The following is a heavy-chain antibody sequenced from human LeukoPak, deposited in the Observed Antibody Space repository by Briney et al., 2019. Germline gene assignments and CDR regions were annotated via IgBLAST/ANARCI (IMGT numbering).Heavy chain of an antibody. CDR1: GFTFSSYS. D-gene: IGHD3-10*01. Sequence: PGGSLRLSCAASGFTFSSYSMNWVRQAPGKGLEWVSSISSSSSYIYYADSVKGRFTISRDNAKNSLYLQMNSLRAEDTAVYYCAREIVRGVISDAFDIWGQGTMVTVSS. V-gene: IGHV3-21*01. CDR3: AREIVRGVISDAFDI. J-gene: IGHJ3*02. CDR2: ISSSSSYI.